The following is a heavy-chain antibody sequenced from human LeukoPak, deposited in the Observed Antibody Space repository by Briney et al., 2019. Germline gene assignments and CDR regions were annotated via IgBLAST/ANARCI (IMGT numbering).Heavy chain of an antibody. CDR2: INQGGKKK. Sequence: GGSLRLSCVASGFPFSRDWMNWVRQAPGKGLEWVANINQGGKKKNFVDSVKGRFTISRDNAKSSVYLQMDNLRAEDTAVYYCARDPNDIEGVNLDYWGQGTLVIVSS. V-gene: IGHV3-7*01. CDR1: GFPFSRDW. D-gene: IGHD1-26*01. CDR3: ARDPNDIEGVNLDY. J-gene: IGHJ4*02.